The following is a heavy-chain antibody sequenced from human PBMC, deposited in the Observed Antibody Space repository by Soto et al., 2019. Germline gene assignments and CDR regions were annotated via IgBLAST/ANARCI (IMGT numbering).Heavy chain of an antibody. CDR1: GYSFPSQW. Sequence: PGESLKISCKGSGYSFPSQWIGWVRQMPGKGLEWMGNIYPADSDTRYSPSFQGQVTISADKAIRTAYLQWSSLKASDTGIYYCAGVSHSTASYYEYSGMDIWGQGTTVTVS. V-gene: IGHV5-51*01. CDR3: AGVSHSTASYYEYSGMDI. D-gene: IGHD3-10*01. J-gene: IGHJ6*02. CDR2: IYPADSDT.